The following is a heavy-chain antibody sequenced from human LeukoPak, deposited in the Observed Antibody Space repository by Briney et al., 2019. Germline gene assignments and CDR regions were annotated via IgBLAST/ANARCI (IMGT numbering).Heavy chain of an antibody. CDR1: GGSISSYY. J-gene: IGHJ4*02. D-gene: IGHD5-12*01. CDR3: ARQRWEVATG. Sequence: SETLSLTCTVSGGSISSYYWSWIRQPPGKGLEWIGEINHSGSTNYNPSLKSRVTISVDTSKNQFSLKLSSVTAADTAVYYCARQRWEVATGWGQGTLVTVSS. CDR2: INHSGST. V-gene: IGHV4-34*01.